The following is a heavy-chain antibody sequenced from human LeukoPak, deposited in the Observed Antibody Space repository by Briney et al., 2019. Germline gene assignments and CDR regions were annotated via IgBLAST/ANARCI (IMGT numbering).Heavy chain of an antibody. Sequence: PSETLSLTCAVYGGSFSGYYWSWIRQPPGKGLEWIGEINHSGSTNYNPSLKSRVTISVDTSKNQFSLKLSSVTAADTAVYYCARGSGQHIVVATAHRHFDYWGQGTLVTVSS. CDR2: INHSGST. CDR3: ARGSGQHIVVATAHRHFDY. J-gene: IGHJ4*02. V-gene: IGHV4-34*01. CDR1: GGSFSGYY. D-gene: IGHD2-21*02.